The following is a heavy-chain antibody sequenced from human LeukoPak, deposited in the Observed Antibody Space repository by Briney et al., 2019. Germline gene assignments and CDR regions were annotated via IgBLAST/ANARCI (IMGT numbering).Heavy chain of an antibody. Sequence: ASVKVSCKASGYTFANYYMHWVRQAPGQGFEWMGWINPNSGGTNYAQKFQGRVTMTRDTSISTAYMELSRLRSDDTAVYYCARDRSGHYHYWGQGTLVTVSS. CDR3: ARDRSGHYHY. CDR2: INPNSGGT. J-gene: IGHJ4*02. D-gene: IGHD3-10*01. V-gene: IGHV1-2*02. CDR1: GYTFANYY.